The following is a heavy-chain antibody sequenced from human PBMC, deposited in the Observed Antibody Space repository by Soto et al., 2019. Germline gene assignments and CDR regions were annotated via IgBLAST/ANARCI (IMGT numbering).Heavy chain of an antibody. V-gene: IGHV3-9*01. CDR1: GFTFDDYA. Sequence: GGSLRLSCAASGFTFDDYAMHWVRQAPGKGLEWVSGISWNSGSIGYADSVKGRFTISRDNAKNSLYLQMNSLRAEDTALYYCAKSVVATSYFDYWGQETLVTVSS. CDR2: ISWNSGSI. J-gene: IGHJ4*02. CDR3: AKSVVATSYFDY. D-gene: IGHD5-12*01.